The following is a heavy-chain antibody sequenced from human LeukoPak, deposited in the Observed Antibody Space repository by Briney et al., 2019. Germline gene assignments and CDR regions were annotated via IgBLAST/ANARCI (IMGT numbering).Heavy chain of an antibody. CDR2: ISSSSTTI. Sequence: PGGSLRLSCEGSGFSFSSYCMNWVRQAPGKGPEWVSYISSSSTTIYYADSVKGRFTISRDNAKNSLYLQMNSLRAEDTALYYCAKDTIAVAEYYFDYWGQGTLVTVSS. V-gene: IGHV3-48*04. CDR3: AKDTIAVAEYYFDY. CDR1: GFSFSSYC. J-gene: IGHJ4*02. D-gene: IGHD6-19*01.